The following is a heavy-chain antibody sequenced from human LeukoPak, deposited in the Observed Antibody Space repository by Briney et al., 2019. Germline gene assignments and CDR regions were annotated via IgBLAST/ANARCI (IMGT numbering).Heavy chain of an antibody. J-gene: IGHJ5*02. CDR3: ARLTTTAAYNWFDP. Sequence: GESLQFSCKGSGYSFTSYWIGWVRQMPGKGLEWMGILYPGDSDTTYSPSFQGQVTISADKSISTAYLQWSSLKASDTAMYYCARLTTTAAYNWFDPWGQGTLVTVSS. CDR1: GYSFTSYW. CDR2: LYPGDSDT. V-gene: IGHV5-51*01. D-gene: IGHD4-11*01.